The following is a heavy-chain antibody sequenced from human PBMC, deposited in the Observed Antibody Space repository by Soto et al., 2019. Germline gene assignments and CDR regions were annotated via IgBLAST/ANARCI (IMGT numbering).Heavy chain of an antibody. CDR3: AKTKYYYDSIGYYYWFDP. CDR2: IYYSGST. CDR1: CGSISSSSYY. V-gene: IGHV4-39*01. Sequence: SETLALTCTVSCGSISSSSYYWGWIREPPVKVLEWIGSIYYSGSTYYNPSLKSRVTISVDTSKNQFSLKLSSVTAADTAVYYCAKTKYYYDSIGYYYWFDPWGQGTLVTVSS. D-gene: IGHD3-22*01. J-gene: IGHJ5*02.